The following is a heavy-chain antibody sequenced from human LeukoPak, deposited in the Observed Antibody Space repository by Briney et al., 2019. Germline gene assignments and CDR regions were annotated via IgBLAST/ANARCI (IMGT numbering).Heavy chain of an antibody. V-gene: IGHV4-59*08. CDR3: ARGYYYDSSGYYRSPLNWFDS. CDR2: IYNSGST. CDR1: GDSISIYY. D-gene: IGHD3-22*01. Sequence: SETLSLTCSVSGDSISIYYWSWIRQPPGKGLEWIGYIYNSGSTNYNPSLKSRVTISVDTSKNQFSLKLSSVTAADTAVYYCARGYYYDSSGYYRSPLNWFDSWGQGTLVTVSS. J-gene: IGHJ5*01.